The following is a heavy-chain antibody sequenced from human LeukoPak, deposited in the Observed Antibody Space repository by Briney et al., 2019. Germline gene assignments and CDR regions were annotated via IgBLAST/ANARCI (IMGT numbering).Heavy chain of an antibody. D-gene: IGHD4-23*01. Sequence: ASVKVSCKASGGTFSSYAISWVRQAPGQGLEWMGGIIPIFGTANYAQKFQGRVTITADESTSTAYMELSSLRSEDTAVYYCARERYGYGGNYYYYGMDVWGQGTTVTVSS. CDR2: IIPIFGTA. CDR1: GGTFSSYA. CDR3: ARERYGYGGNYYYYGMDV. V-gene: IGHV1-69*13. J-gene: IGHJ6*02.